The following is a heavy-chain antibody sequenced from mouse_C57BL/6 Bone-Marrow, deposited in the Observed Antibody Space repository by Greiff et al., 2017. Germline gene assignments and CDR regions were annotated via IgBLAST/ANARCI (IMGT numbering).Heavy chain of an antibody. Sequence: QVQLQQSGPGLVQPSQSLSITCTVSGFSLTSYGVHWVRQSPGKGLEWLGVIWSGGSTDYNAAFISRLSISKDNSKSQVFFKMNRLQADYTAIYYCARNYYSNYDYFDYWGQGTTLTVSS. CDR1: GFSLTSYG. CDR3: ARNYYSNYDYFDY. V-gene: IGHV2-2*01. J-gene: IGHJ2*01. D-gene: IGHD2-5*01. CDR2: IWSGGST.